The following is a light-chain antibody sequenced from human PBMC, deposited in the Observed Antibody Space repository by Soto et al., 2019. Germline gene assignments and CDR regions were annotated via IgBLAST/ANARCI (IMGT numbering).Light chain of an antibody. CDR3: MQALQTPPTWT. V-gene: IGKV2-28*01. J-gene: IGKJ1*01. Sequence: DIVMTQSPLSLPVTPGEPASISCRSSQSLLHSNGYNYLDWYLQKPGQSPQLLIYLGSNRASGVPDRFSGSGSGTDFTLKISRVEAEDVGVYYCMQALQTPPTWTFGQGTKVDIK. CDR2: LGS. CDR1: QSLLHSNGYNY.